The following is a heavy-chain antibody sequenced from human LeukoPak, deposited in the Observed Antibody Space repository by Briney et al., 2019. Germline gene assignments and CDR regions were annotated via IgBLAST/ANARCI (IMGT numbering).Heavy chain of an antibody. CDR1: GFTFSSYA. J-gene: IGHJ4*02. CDR2: ISGSGGST. D-gene: IGHD3-22*01. V-gene: IGHV3-23*01. CDR3: AKLVKIVVGPYSHFGY. Sequence: GGSLRLSCAASGFTFSSYAMSWVRQAPGKGLEWVSAISGSGGSTYYADSVKGRFTISRDNSKNTLYLQMNSLRAEDTAVYYCAKLVKIVVGPYSHFGYWGQGTLVTVSS.